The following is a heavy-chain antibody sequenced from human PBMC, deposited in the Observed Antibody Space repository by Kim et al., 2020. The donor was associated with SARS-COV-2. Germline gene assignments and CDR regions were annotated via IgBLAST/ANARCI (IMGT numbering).Heavy chain of an antibody. Sequence: SLKRRVTMSVDTSKNQFSLKLSSVTAADTAVYYCARDGLGIAAAANWFDPWGQGTLVTVSS. CDR3: ARDGLGIAAAANWFDP. V-gene: IGHV4-4*07. D-gene: IGHD6-13*01. J-gene: IGHJ5*02.